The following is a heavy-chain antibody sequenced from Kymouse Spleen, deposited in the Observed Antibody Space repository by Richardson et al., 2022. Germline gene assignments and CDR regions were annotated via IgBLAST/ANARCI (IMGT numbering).Heavy chain of an antibody. CDR1: GGSFSGYY. V-gene: IGHV4-34*01. Sequence: QVQLQQWGAGLLKPSETLSLTCAVYGGSFSGYYWSWIRQPPGKGLEWIGEINHSGSTNYNPSLKSRVTISVDTSKNQFSLKLSSVTAADTAVYYCARVGLELRAFDIWGQGTMVTVSS. CDR2: INHSGST. CDR3: ARVGLELRAFDI. D-gene: IGHD1-7*01. J-gene: IGHJ3*02.